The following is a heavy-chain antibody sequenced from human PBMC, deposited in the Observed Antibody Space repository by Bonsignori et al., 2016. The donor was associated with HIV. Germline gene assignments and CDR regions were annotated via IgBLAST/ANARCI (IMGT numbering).Heavy chain of an antibody. CDR2: IKSETYGGTT. D-gene: IGHD3-3*01. Sequence: WIRQPPGKGLEWVGRIKSETYGGTTHYAAPVKGRFTISRDDSKSTLYLQMNSLKTEDTAIYYCTAAGFYDFLSGYYQYYYMDVWGKGTTVTVSS. J-gene: IGHJ6*03. V-gene: IGHV3-15*01. CDR3: TAAGFYDFLSGYYQYYYMDV.